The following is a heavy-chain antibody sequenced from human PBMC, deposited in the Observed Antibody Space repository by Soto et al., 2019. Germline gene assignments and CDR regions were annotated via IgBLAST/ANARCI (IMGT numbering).Heavy chain of an antibody. D-gene: IGHD3-10*01. CDR1: GYTFTSYA. V-gene: IGHV1-3*01. CDR3: ARAAMVRGVIPTGMRYYGMHV. J-gene: IGHJ6*02. Sequence: ASVKVSCKASGYTFTSYAMHWVRQAPGQRLEWMGWINAGNGNTKYSQKFQGRVTITRDTSASTAYMELSSLRSEDTAVYYCARAAMVRGVIPTGMRYYGMHVWGQGTPATVSS. CDR2: INAGNGNT.